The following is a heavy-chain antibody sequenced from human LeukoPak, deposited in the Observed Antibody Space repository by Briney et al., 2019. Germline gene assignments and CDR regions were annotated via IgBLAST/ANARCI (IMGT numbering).Heavy chain of an antibody. CDR2: IYTSGST. V-gene: IGHV4-4*07. D-gene: IGHD2-21*01. CDR3: ARDLWFSHNYYMDV. Sequence: SETLSLTCTVSGGSISSYYWSWIRQPAAKVLEWIGRIYTSGSTNYNPSLKSRVTISLDTSKNQFSLKLSSVTAADTAVYYCARDLWFSHNYYMDVWGKGTTVTVSS. CDR1: GGSISSYY. J-gene: IGHJ6*03.